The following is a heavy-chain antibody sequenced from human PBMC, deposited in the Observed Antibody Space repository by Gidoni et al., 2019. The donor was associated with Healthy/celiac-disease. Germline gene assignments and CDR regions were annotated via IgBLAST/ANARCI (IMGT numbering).Heavy chain of an antibody. CDR2: LYYSGST. Sequence: HLQLQESGPGLVKPSETLSLTCTVPGGSISSSSYYWGWIRQPPGKGLEWIGSLYYSGSTYYNPSLKSRVTISVDTSKNQCSLKLSSVTAADTAVYYCAILRYDFWSGYETRCGQGTLVTVSS. D-gene: IGHD3-3*01. V-gene: IGHV4-39*01. J-gene: IGHJ4*02. CDR3: AILRYDFWSGYETR. CDR1: GGSISSSSYY.